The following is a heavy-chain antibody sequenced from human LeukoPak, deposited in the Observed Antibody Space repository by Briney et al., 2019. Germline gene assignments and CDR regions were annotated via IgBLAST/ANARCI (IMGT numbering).Heavy chain of an antibody. J-gene: IGHJ5*02. Sequence: SETLSLTCTVSGGSVSSGSYYWSWIRQPPGKGLEWIGYIYYSGSTNYNPSLKSRVTISVDTSKNQFSLKLSSVTAADTAVYYCAGGSVDILTGYKEGWFDPWGQGTLVTVSS. D-gene: IGHD3-9*01. CDR1: GGSVSSGSYY. V-gene: IGHV4-61*01. CDR2: IYYSGST. CDR3: AGGSVDILTGYKEGWFDP.